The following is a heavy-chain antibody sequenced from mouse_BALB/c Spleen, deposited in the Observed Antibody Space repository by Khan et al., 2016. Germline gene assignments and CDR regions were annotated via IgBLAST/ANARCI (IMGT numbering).Heavy chain of an antibody. D-gene: IGHD2-1*01. CDR1: GFTFSSYA. CDR3: ARDYGKYYYAMDY. J-gene: IGHJ4*01. V-gene: IGHV5-9-4*01. Sequence: EVELVESGGGLVKPGGSLKLSCAASGFTFSSYAMSWVRQSPEKRLEWVAEISSGGSYTYYPDTVTGRFTISRDNAKNTLYLEMSSLRSEDTAMYYCARDYGKYYYAMDYWGQGTSVTVSS. CDR2: ISSGGSYT.